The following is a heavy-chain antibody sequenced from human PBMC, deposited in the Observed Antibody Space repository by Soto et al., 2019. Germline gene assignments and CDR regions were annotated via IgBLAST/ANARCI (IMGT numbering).Heavy chain of an antibody. CDR2: ISAYNGNT. V-gene: IGHV1-18*01. J-gene: IGHJ6*02. CDR3: ARVWVGTTFAYYYGMVV. Sequence: QVQLVQSGAEVKKPGASVKVSCKASGYTFTTYGINWVRQAPGQGLEWMGWISAYNGNTNYAQKLQGRVTMTTDTSTSTAYMELMSLRSDDTAVYYCARVWVGTTFAYYYGMVVWGQGTTVTVSS. D-gene: IGHD1-1*01. CDR1: GYTFTTYG.